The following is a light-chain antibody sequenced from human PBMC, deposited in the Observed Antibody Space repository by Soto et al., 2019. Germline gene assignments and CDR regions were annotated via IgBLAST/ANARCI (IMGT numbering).Light chain of an antibody. J-gene: IGKJ2*01. V-gene: IGKV3-20*01. CDR2: GAS. CDR3: QQYGRSPMFT. CDR1: QSVSSNY. Sequence: EIVLTQSPGTLSLSPGDRATLSCRASQSVSSNYLAWYQQKPGQAPRLLIYGASRGAAGIPDRFSGSGYGTDFTLTISRLEPEDFAVDCCQQYGRSPMFTFGQGTKLEVK.